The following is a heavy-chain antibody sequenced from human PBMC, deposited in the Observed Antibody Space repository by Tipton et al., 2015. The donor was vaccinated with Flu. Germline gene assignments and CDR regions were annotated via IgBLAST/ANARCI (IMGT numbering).Heavy chain of an antibody. CDR2: IYTSGST. Sequence: TLSLTCTVSGGSISSYYWSWIRQPAGKGLEWIGRIYTSGSTNYNPSLKGRVTISVDTSKNQFSLKLSSVTAADTAVYYCARRPRGPYYYYMDVWGKGTTVTVSS. J-gene: IGHJ6*03. V-gene: IGHV4-4*07. D-gene: IGHD3-16*01. CDR3: ARRPRGPYYYYMDV. CDR1: GGSISSYY.